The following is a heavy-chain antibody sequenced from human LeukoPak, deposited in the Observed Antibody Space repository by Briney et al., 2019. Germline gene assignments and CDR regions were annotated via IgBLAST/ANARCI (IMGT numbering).Heavy chain of an antibody. J-gene: IGHJ4*02. CDR3: ARDLGSGIAEPFDH. CDR2: ISAYNGNT. CDR1: GYSFTGYY. Sequence: ASVKVSCKASGYSFTGYYIYWVRQAPGQGLEWMGWISAYNGNTNYAQKLQGRVTVTTDTSTSTAYMELRSLRSDDTAVYYCARDLGSGIAEPFDHWGQGTLVTVSS. D-gene: IGHD6-13*01. V-gene: IGHV1-18*04.